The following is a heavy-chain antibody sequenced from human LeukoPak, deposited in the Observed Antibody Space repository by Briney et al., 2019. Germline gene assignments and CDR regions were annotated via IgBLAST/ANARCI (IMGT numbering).Heavy chain of an antibody. J-gene: IGHJ4*02. CDR2: IKQDGSEK. CDR1: GFTFSSYW. D-gene: IGHD3-16*02. CDR3: ARSYDYIWGTYRPFYYFDY. V-gene: IGHV3-7*01. Sequence: GGSLGLSCAASGFTFSSYWMSWVRQAPGKGLEWVANIKQDGSEKYYVDSVKGRFTISRGNAKNSLYLQMNSLRAEDTAVYYCARSYDYIWGTYRPFYYFDYWGQGTMVTVSS.